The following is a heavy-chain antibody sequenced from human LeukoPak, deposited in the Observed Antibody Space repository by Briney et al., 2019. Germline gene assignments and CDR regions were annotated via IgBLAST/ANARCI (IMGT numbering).Heavy chain of an antibody. CDR3: ARVSVATIPYYYYYYMDV. J-gene: IGHJ6*03. Sequence: GASVKVSCKASGYTFTNYGISWVRQAPGQGLEWMGGIIPIFGTANYAQKFQGRVTITADKSTSTAYMELSSLRSEDTAVYYCARVSVATIPYYYYYYMDVWGKGTTVTVSS. CDR2: IIPIFGTA. CDR1: GYTFTNYG. V-gene: IGHV1-69*06. D-gene: IGHD5-12*01.